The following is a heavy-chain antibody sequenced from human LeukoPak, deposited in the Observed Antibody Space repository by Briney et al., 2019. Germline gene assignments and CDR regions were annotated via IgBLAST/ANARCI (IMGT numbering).Heavy chain of an antibody. J-gene: IGHJ4*02. Sequence: PSETLSLTCTVSGGSISSYYWSWIRQAPGKGLEWIGYIYYSGSTNYNPSLKSRVTISVDTSKNQFPLKLSSVTAADTAVYYCARGSYDYIWGSYLYYFDYWGQGTLVTVSS. CDR2: IYYSGST. D-gene: IGHD3-16*02. V-gene: IGHV4-59*01. CDR3: ARGSYDYIWGSYLYYFDY. CDR1: GGSISSYY.